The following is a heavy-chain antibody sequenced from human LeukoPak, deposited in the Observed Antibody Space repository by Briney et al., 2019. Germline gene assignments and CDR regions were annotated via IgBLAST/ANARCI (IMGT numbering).Heavy chain of an antibody. V-gene: IGHV4-61*01. J-gene: IGHJ4*02. CDR3: ARTDGSGSLGPSLDY. CDR2: IYYSGST. D-gene: IGHD3-10*01. CDR1: GGSVSSGSYY. Sequence: SETLSLTCTVSGGSVSSGSYYWSWIRQPPGKGLEWIGYIYYSGSTNYNPSLKSRVTISVDTSKNQFSLKLSSVTAADTAVYYCARTDGSGSLGPSLDYWGQGTLVTVSS.